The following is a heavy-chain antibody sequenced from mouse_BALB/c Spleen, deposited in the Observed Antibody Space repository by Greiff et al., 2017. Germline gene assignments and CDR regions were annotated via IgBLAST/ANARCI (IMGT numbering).Heavy chain of an antibody. V-gene: IGHV1-39*01. Sequence: EVQLQQTGPELVKPGASVKISCKASGYSFTDYIMLWVKQSHGKSLEWIGNINPYYGSTSYNLKFKGKATLTVDKSSSTAYMQLNSLTSEDSAVYYCARGNYDYDVGYAMDYWGQGTSVTVSS. CDR3: ARGNYDYDVGYAMDY. J-gene: IGHJ4*01. D-gene: IGHD2-4*01. CDR2: INPYYGST. CDR1: GYSFTDYI.